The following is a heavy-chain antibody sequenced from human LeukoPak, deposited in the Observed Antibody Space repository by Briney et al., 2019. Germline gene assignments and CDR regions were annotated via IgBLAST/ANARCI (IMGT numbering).Heavy chain of an antibody. CDR2: ISWNSRSI. Sequence: GKSLRLSCAASGFTFDNYAMHWVRQAPGKGLEWVSGISWNSRSIGYADSVKGRFTISRDNAKNSLYLQMNSLRAEDTALYYCAKDEEVRGLIIMFPVYWGQGTLVTVSS. V-gene: IGHV3-9*01. D-gene: IGHD3-10*01. CDR3: AKDEEVRGLIIMFPVY. CDR1: GFTFDNYA. J-gene: IGHJ4*02.